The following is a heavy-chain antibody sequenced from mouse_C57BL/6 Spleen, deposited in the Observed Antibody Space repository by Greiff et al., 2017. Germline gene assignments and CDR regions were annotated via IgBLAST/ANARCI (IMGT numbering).Heavy chain of an antibody. D-gene: IGHD1-1*01. J-gene: IGHJ4*01. CDR2: IDPSDSYT. V-gene: IGHV1-69*01. Sequence: VQLQQPGAELVMPGASVKLSCKASGYTFTSYWMHWVKQRPGQGLEWIGEIDPSDSYTNYNQKFKGKSTLTVDKSSSTAYMRLSRLTSEDSAVYYCARGYGSSPYYYAMDYWGQGTSVTVSS. CDR1: GYTFTSYW. CDR3: ARGYGSSPYYYAMDY.